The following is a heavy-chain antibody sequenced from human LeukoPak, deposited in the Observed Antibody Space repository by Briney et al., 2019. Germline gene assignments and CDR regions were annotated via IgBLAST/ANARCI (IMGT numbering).Heavy chain of an antibody. CDR2: ISSSGSPI. CDR1: GFTFSSYD. CDR3: AREGTPDLDY. Sequence: PGGSLRLSCAASGFTFSSYDMNWVRQAPGKGLEWVSYISSSGSPINYADSVKGRFTISRDNAKRSLYLQMNSLRAEDTAVYYCAREGTPDLDYWGQGTLVTVSS. D-gene: IGHD2-15*01. V-gene: IGHV3-48*03. J-gene: IGHJ4*02.